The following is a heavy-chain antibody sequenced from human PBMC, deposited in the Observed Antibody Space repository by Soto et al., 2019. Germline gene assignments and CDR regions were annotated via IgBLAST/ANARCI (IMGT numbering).Heavy chain of an antibody. CDR2: IYYSGST. J-gene: IGHJ6*02. D-gene: IGHD3-3*01. CDR3: ARTYYDFWSGYTKNYYYGMDA. CDR1: GGSISSGGYY. V-gene: IGHV4-31*03. Sequence: QVQLQESGPGLVKPSQTLSLTGTVSGGSISSGGYYWSWIGQHPGKGLEWIGYIYYSGSTYYNPSRKGRVTISVDTSKNQFSLKLSSVTAADTAVYYCARTYYDFWSGYTKNYYYGMDAWGQGTTVTVSS.